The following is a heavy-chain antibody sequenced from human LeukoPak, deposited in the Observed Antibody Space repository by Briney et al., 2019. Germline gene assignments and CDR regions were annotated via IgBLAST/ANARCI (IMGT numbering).Heavy chain of an antibody. CDR2: ISSSRSNTI. CDR3: ARDLYYYGSGNYVPGFPDY. CDR1: GFTFIIYE. J-gene: IGHJ4*02. D-gene: IGHD3-10*01. Sequence: GGSLRLSCAASGFTFIIYEMIWVTQAPGKGLEWVSYISSSRSNTIYYADSVKGRFTISRDDAKNSLYLQMNSLRAEDTAVYYCARDLYYYGSGNYVPGFPDYWGQGTLVTVSS. V-gene: IGHV3-48*03.